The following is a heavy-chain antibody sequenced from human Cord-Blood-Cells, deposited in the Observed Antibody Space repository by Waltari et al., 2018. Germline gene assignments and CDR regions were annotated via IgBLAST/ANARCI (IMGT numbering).Heavy chain of an antibody. CDR2: IIPIFGTA. CDR1: GGTLSSYA. D-gene: IGHD3-10*01. J-gene: IGHJ4*02. V-gene: IGHV1-69*01. Sequence: QVQLVQSGAEVKKPGSSVKVSCKASGGTLSSYAISWVRQAPGQGLEGRGGIIPIFGTANYAQRFQGRVTITADESTSTAYMERSILRSEDTAVYYCARDLSEYGSGSYYDYWGQGTLVTVSS. CDR3: ARDLSEYGSGSYYDY.